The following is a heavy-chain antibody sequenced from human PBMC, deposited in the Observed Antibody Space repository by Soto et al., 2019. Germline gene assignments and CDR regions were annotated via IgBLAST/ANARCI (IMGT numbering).Heavy chain of an antibody. Sequence: GASVKVSCKASGGTFSSYAISWVRQAPGQGLEWMGGIIPIFGTANYAQKFQGRVTITADESTSTAYMELSSLRSEDTAVCYCARGRSSSYYGMDVWGQGTTVTVSS. J-gene: IGHJ6*02. CDR3: ARGRSSSYYGMDV. V-gene: IGHV1-69*13. CDR2: IIPIFGTA. CDR1: GGTFSSYA. D-gene: IGHD3-10*01.